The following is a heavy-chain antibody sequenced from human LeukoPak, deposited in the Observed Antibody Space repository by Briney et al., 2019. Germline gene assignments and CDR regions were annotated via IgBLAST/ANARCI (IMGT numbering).Heavy chain of an antibody. CDR3: ARPYYDFWSGFGRYNWFDP. D-gene: IGHD3-3*01. V-gene: IGHV1-3*01. CDR2: INAGNGNT. Sequence: ASVKVSCKASGYTFTSYAMHWVSQAPGQRLEWMGWINAGNGNTKYSQKFQGRVTITRDTSASTAYMELSSPRSEDTAVYYCARPYYDFWSGFGRYNWFDPWGQGTLVTVSS. J-gene: IGHJ5*02. CDR1: GYTFTSYA.